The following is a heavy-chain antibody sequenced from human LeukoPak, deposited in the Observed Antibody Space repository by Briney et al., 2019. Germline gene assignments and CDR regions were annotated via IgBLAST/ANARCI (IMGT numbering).Heavy chain of an antibody. CDR1: GFTFDDYA. J-gene: IGHJ3*02. D-gene: IGHD1-26*01. V-gene: IGHV3-9*01. CDR2: ISWNSGSI. CDR3: AKAGEWELRSHRGYAFDI. Sequence: GGSLRLSCAASGFTFDDYAMHWVRQAPGKALEWVSGISWNSGSIGYADSVKGRFTISRDNAKNSLYLQMNSLRAEDTALYYCAKAGEWELRSHRGYAFDIWGQGTMVTVSS.